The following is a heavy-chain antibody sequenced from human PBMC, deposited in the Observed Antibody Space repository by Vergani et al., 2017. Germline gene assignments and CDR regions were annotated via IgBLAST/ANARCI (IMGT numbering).Heavy chain of an antibody. Sequence: QVQLQESGPGLVKPSQTLSLTRTVSGGSSNSGSYYCSWLRQPAGKRLEWIGRIHTNGVIHYNPSLNSRATKSVETSRNQISLKLTSVTATGTAIYFCARGNPYVGFDIWGQGTMITVSS. V-gene: IGHV4-61*02. CDR2: IHTNGVI. D-gene: IGHD1-26*01. CDR3: ARGNPYVGFDI. CDR1: GGSSNSGSYY. J-gene: IGHJ3*02.